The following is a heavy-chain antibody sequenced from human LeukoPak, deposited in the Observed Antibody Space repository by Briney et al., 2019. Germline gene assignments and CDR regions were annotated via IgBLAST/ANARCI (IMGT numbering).Heavy chain of an antibody. V-gene: IGHV1-69*04. Sequence: SVKVSCKASGGTFSSYAISWARQAPGQGLEWMGRIIPILGIANYAQKFQGRVTITADKSTSTAYMELSSLRSEDTAVYCCARGPLIAAAGVYYYYYGMDVWGQGTTVTVSS. D-gene: IGHD6-13*01. CDR1: GGTFSSYA. J-gene: IGHJ6*02. CDR3: ARGPLIAAAGVYYYYYGMDV. CDR2: IIPILGIA.